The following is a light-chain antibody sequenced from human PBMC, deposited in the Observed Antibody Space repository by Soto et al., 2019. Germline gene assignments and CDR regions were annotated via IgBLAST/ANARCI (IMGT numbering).Light chain of an antibody. CDR3: QQYYSTPFT. CDR2: WAS. V-gene: IGKV4-1*01. CDR1: QSVLYSSDKKNY. Sequence: DIVLTQSPDSLALALGERATITCKSSQSVLYSSDKKNYLAWYQQKPGQPPKLVIYWASARESGVPDRFSGSGSATDFSLSISSLQSEDVSVYYCQQYYSTPFTFGGGTKGEIK. J-gene: IGKJ4*01.